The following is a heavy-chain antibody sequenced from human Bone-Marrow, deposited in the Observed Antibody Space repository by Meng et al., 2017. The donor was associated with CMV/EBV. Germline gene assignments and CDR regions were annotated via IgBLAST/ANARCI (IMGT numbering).Heavy chain of an antibody. CDR3: ARDLLYCSSTSCRPFDY. CDR2: INPNSGGT. CDR1: GYTFTGYY. Sequence: ASVKVSCKASGYTFTGYYVHWVRQAPGQGLEWMGWINPNSGGTNYAQKFQGRVTMTRDTSISTAYMELSRLRSDDTAVYYCARDLLYCSSTSCRPFDYWGQGKLVNVSS. D-gene: IGHD2-2*01. J-gene: IGHJ4*02. V-gene: IGHV1-2*02.